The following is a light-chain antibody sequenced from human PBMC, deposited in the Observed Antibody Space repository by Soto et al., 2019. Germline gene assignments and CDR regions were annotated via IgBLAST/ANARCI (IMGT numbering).Light chain of an antibody. J-gene: IGLJ3*02. Sequence: QPVLIQPASVSQSPGQSITISCAGTMRDVGAYNLVSWYQQHPGRAPQLIIYEVRNRPSGISFRFSGSKSGNTASLTISGLQAEDEADYYCATRDNSLSRWVFGGGTKVTVL. CDR2: EVR. V-gene: IGLV2-14*01. CDR1: MRDVGAYNL. CDR3: ATRDNSLSRWV.